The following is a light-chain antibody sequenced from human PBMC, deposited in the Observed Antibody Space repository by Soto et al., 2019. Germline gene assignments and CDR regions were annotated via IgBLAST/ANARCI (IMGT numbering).Light chain of an antibody. Sequence: AIQMTQSPSSLSASVGDRVTITCRASQGIRSDLGWYQQKPGRAPKLLIYAASILQSGVPSRFSGSGSGTNFTLTISSLQPEDFATYYCLQDYSYPRTFGQGTKVEIK. J-gene: IGKJ1*01. V-gene: IGKV1-6*01. CDR2: AAS. CDR3: LQDYSYPRT. CDR1: QGIRSD.